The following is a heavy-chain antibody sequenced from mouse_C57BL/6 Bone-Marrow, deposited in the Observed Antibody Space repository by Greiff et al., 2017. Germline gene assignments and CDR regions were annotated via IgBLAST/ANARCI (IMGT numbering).Heavy chain of an antibody. CDR3: ARDYGNYFDY. J-gene: IGHJ2*01. CDR1: GYTFTNYW. Sequence: QVQLQQSGAELVRPGTSVKMSCKASGYTFTNYWIGWAKQRPGHGLEWIGDIYPGGGYTNYNEKFKGKATLTADKSSSTAYMQFSSLTSEDAAIYYGARDYGNYFDYWGQGTTLTVSS. CDR2: IYPGGGYT. V-gene: IGHV1-63*01. D-gene: IGHD1-1*01.